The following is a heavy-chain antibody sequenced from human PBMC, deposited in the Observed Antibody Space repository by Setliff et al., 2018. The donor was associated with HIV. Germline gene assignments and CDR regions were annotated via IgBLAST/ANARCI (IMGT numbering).Heavy chain of an antibody. CDR3: ARWGSGSYERVFDY. Sequence: RLSCAASGFRFRSYRMSWVRQAPGKGLESVANVKQDGTETLYVDSVKGRFTISRDNANNLVYLQMNSLRVEDTAVYFCARWGSGSYERVFDYWGQGMLVTVS. CDR1: GFRFRSYR. J-gene: IGHJ4*02. CDR2: VKQDGTET. D-gene: IGHD1-26*01. V-gene: IGHV3-7*01.